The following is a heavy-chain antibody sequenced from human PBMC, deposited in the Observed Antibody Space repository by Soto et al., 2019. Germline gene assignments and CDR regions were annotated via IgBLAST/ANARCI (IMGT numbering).Heavy chain of an antibody. Sequence: SGPTLVNPTQTLTLTCTFSGFSLSTSGMCVSWIRQPPGKALEWLARIDWDDDKYYSTSLKTRLTISKDTSKNQVVLTMTNMDPVDTATYYCARDKVAGPYYYYGMDVWGQGTTVTVSS. D-gene: IGHD5-12*01. CDR2: IDWDDDK. V-gene: IGHV2-70*11. CDR3: ARDKVAGPYYYYGMDV. J-gene: IGHJ6*02. CDR1: GFSLSTSGMC.